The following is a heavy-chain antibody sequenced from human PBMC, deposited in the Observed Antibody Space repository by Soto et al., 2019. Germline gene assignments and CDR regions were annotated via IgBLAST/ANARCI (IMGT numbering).Heavy chain of an antibody. CDR2: IYYSGST. V-gene: IGHV4-59*08. D-gene: IGHD2-15*01. CDR3: AGLGPVFSYCSGGSCYGGPFDY. J-gene: IGHJ4*02. Sequence: PSETLSLTCTVSGGSISSYYWSWIRQPPGKGLEWIGYIYYSGSTNYNPSLKSRVTISVDTSKNQFSLKLSSVTAADTAVYYCAGLGPVFSYCSGGSCYGGPFDYWGQGTLVTVSS. CDR1: GGSISSYY.